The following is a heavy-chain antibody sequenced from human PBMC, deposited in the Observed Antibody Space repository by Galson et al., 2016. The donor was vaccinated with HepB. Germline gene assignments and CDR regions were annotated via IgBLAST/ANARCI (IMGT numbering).Heavy chain of an antibody. J-gene: IGHJ3*02. CDR2: INPNSGGT. Sequence: SVKVSCKASGYTFTADYMHWVRQAPGQGLEWMGWINPNSGGTHYAQKFQGRVTLTRDKSISTAYMELSSLIPDDTAVYYCARIKEELRRAFDIWGQGTMLTVSS. CDR1: GYTFTADY. CDR3: ARIKEELRRAFDI. D-gene: IGHD1-7*01. V-gene: IGHV1-2*02.